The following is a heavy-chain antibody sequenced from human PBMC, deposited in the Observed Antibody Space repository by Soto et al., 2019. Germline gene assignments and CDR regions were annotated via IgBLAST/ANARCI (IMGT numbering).Heavy chain of an antibody. V-gene: IGHV3-21*01. J-gene: IGHJ4*02. Sequence: EVQLVESGGGLVKPGGSLRLSCAASGFTFSTYSMNWVRQAPGKGLEWVSSISSGSSYIYYADSVKGRFTISRDNAKNSLYLQMNSLRAEDTAVYYCARYTRYFDYWGQGTLVTVSS. D-gene: IGHD2-15*01. CDR2: ISSGSSYI. CDR1: GFTFSTYS. CDR3: ARYTRYFDY.